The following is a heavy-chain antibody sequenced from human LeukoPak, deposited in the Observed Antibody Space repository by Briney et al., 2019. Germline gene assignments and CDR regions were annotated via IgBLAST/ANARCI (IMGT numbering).Heavy chain of an antibody. Sequence: KPSETLSLTCAVYGGSFSDYYWTCIRQPPGKGLEWIGEINHSGSTNYNPSLKSRVTMSVDTSKNQFSLKLSSVTAADTAVYYCARGPQHTSYYYDSSGFRNWFDPWGQGTLVTVSS. V-gene: IGHV4-34*01. CDR3: ARGPQHTSYYYDSSGFRNWFDP. CDR1: GGSFSDYY. D-gene: IGHD3-22*01. CDR2: INHSGST. J-gene: IGHJ5*02.